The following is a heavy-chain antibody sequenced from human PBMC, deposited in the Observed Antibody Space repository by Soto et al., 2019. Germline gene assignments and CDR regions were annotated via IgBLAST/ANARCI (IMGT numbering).Heavy chain of an antibody. J-gene: IGHJ4*01. CDR2: IFSGGAT. CDR3: ARDRRGNYYDSRGNYVTEYYFDY. D-gene: IGHD3-22*01. CDR1: GLTVSGNF. V-gene: IGHV3-66*01. Sequence: EVQLVESGGGLVQPGGSLRLSCAASGLTVSGNFMSWVRQAPGKGLEWVSVIFSGGATYYADSVKGRFTISRDNSKNTMYLQMNSLRVEDTAVYYCARDRRGNYYDSRGNYVTEYYFDYWGQGTLVTVSS.